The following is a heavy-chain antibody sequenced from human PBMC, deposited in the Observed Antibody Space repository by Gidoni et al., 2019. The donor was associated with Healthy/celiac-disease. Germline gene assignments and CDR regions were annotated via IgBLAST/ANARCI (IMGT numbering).Heavy chain of an antibody. CDR3: ARASDSSGWTGYFDY. D-gene: IGHD6-19*01. J-gene: IGHJ4*02. CDR2: IYYSGST. V-gene: IGHV4-59*01. Sequence: QVQLQESGPGLVKPSETLSLTCTVSCGSIRSYHWSWIRQPPGKGLEWIGYIYYSGSTNYTPSLKSRVTISVDTSKNQFSLKLSSVTAADTAVYYCARASDSSGWTGYFDYWGQGTLVTVSS. CDR1: CGSIRSYH.